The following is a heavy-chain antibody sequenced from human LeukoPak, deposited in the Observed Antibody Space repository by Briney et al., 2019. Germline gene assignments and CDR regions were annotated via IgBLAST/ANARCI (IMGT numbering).Heavy chain of an antibody. Sequence: SETLSLTCTVSGGSVSRGSYFWSWIRQPAGKGLEWIGRIYTSGSTNYNPSLKSRVTISVDTSKNQFSLKLSSVTAADTAVYYCARESPFGPLRALSSDAFDIWGQGTMVTVSS. D-gene: IGHD3-3*01. CDR2: IYTSGST. CDR3: ARESPFGPLRALSSDAFDI. V-gene: IGHV4-61*02. CDR1: GGSVSRGSYF. J-gene: IGHJ3*02.